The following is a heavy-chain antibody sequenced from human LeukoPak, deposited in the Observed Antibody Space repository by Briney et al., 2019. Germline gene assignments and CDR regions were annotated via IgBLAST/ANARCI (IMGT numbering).Heavy chain of an antibody. CDR3: ARSLSGHATGWFDP. V-gene: IGHV4-38-2*01. J-gene: IGHJ5*02. Sequence: SETLSLTCAVSTYSISDGYYWGWIRQPPGKGLEWIGEINHSGSTNYNPSLKSRVTISVDTSKNQFSLKLSSVTAADTAVYYCARSLSGHATGWFDPWGQGTLVTVSS. CDR2: INHSGST. CDR1: TYSISDGYY. D-gene: IGHD4-17*01.